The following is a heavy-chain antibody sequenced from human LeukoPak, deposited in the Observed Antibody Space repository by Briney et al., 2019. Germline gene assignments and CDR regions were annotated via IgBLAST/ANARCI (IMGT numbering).Heavy chain of an antibody. V-gene: IGHV1-2*02. J-gene: IGHJ4*02. CDR1: GYTFTGYY. Sequence: SVRVSCTASGYTFTGYYMHWVRQAPRQGLEWLGWFNPNRGGTNYAQTLHGRVAMTTDTSISTASMELSRLRSDDTTVYYYARVGWRYNLNYGGCYFDGWGQGTLVT. CDR2: FNPNRGGT. CDR3: ARVGWRYNLNYGGCYFDG. D-gene: IGHD1-7*01.